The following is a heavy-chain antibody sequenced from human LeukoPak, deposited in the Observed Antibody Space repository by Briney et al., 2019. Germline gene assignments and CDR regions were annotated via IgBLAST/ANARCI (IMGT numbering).Heavy chain of an antibody. CDR3: ARLGYCSGASCYYGMDV. J-gene: IGHJ6*02. CDR2: TYPGDSDT. V-gene: IGHV5-51*01. CDR1: GYSFATHW. D-gene: IGHD2-15*01. Sequence: GEPLKIPCKGLGYSFATHWIGWVRQMPGKGLEWMGITYPGDSDTRYSPSFQGQVTISADKSISTAYLHWSSLKASDTAMYYCARLGYCSGASCYYGMDVRGQGTTVTVSS.